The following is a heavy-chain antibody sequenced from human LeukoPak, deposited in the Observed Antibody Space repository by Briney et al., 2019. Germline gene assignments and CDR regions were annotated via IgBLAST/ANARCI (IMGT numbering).Heavy chain of an antibody. J-gene: IGHJ4*02. CDR1: GGSISSGGYY. Sequence: SQTLSLPCTVSGGSISSGGYYWSWIRQLPGKGLEWIGYIYYSGTTSYNPSLKSRLTISLDTSENQFSLKLSSVTAADTAVYYCARGSTGDKSNNWGQGTLVTVSS. CDR3: ARGSTGDKSNN. CDR2: IYYSGTT. D-gene: IGHD7-27*01. V-gene: IGHV4-31*03.